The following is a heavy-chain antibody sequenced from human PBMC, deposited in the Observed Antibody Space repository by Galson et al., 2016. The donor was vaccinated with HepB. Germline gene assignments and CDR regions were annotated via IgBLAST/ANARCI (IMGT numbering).Heavy chain of an antibody. D-gene: IGHD3-9*01. CDR2: IDPSDSYI. Sequence: QSGADVKKPGESLRISCKGSGSSFTNYRISWVRQMPGKGLEWMGRIDPSDSYINYSPSFQGHVTISADKSITTAYLQWSSLKASDTAMYYCARPLRAGYYGLEYWGQGTLVTGSS. V-gene: IGHV5-10-1*01. J-gene: IGHJ4*02. CDR1: GSSFTNYR. CDR3: ARPLRAGYYGLEY.